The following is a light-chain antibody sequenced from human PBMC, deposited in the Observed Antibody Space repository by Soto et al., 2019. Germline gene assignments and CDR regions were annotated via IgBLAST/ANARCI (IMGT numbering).Light chain of an antibody. CDR1: QSVSSN. V-gene: IGKV3-15*01. CDR3: QQYYDWPPWT. J-gene: IGKJ1*01. Sequence: EIVMTQSPATLSVSPGEIATLSFGASQSVSSNLAWYQQKPGQAPRLLIYETSTRATGISARFSGSGSGTEFTLTISSLQSEDFAVYYCQQYYDWPPWTFGQGTKVEIK. CDR2: ETS.